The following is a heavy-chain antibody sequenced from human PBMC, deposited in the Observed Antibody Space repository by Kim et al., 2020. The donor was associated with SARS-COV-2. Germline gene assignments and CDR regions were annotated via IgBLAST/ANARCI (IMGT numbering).Heavy chain of an antibody. CDR3: ARDEGNCRGGACYKSAFDL. Sequence: GGSLRLSCAASGFTFRSYSMHWVRQAPGTGLERVSFISTSSDNIYYADSVKGRFTISRDNAKNSLYLQSNSLGAEDTAIYYCARDEGNCRGGACYKSAFDLWGQGTMVTVSS. D-gene: IGHD2-15*01. V-gene: IGHV3-21*01. J-gene: IGHJ3*01. CDR2: ISTSSDNI. CDR1: GFTFRSYS.